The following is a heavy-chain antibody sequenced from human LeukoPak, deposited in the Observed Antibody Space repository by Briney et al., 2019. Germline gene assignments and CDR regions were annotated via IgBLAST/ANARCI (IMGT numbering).Heavy chain of an antibody. Sequence: PGGSLRLSCAASGFSFSSYEMIWVRQAPGKGLEWISYINSGSGTNIFYADSVKGRFTISRDNAKNSLYLQMNSLRAEDTAVYYCARVALGSTTTNCDYWGQGTLVSVSS. J-gene: IGHJ4*02. CDR1: GFSFSSYE. D-gene: IGHD1-26*01. CDR3: ARVALGSTTTNCDY. CDR2: INSGSGTNI. V-gene: IGHV3-48*03.